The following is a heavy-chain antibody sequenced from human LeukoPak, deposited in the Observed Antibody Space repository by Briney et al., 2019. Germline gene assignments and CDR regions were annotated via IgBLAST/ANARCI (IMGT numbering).Heavy chain of an antibody. Sequence: PSETLSLTCTVSGGSISSGGYYWSWIRQHPGKGLEWIGYIYYSGSTYYNPSLKSRVTISVDTSKNQFSLKLSSVTAADTAVYYCARVGSDDLWSGYPYYYYGMDVWGQGTTVTVSS. CDR3: ARVGSDDLWSGYPYYYYGMDV. J-gene: IGHJ6*02. CDR1: GGSISSGGYY. D-gene: IGHD3-3*01. CDR2: IYYSGST. V-gene: IGHV4-31*03.